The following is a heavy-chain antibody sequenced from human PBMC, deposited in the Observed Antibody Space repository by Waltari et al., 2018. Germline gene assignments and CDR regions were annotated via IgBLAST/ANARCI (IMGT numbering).Heavy chain of an antibody. CDR3: ARGNYGDYVGGFDY. CDR2: INHSGST. Sequence: QVQLQQWGAGLLKPSEILSLTCAVYGGPFSGYYWSWIRQPPGKGLEWIGEINHSGSTNYNPSLKSRVTISVDTSKNQFSLKLSSVTAADTAVYYCARGNYGDYVGGFDYWGQGTLVTVSS. CDR1: GGPFSGYY. J-gene: IGHJ4*02. V-gene: IGHV4-34*01. D-gene: IGHD4-17*01.